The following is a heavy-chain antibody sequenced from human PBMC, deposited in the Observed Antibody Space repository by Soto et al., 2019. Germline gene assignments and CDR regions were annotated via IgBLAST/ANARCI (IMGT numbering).Heavy chain of an antibody. J-gene: IGHJ4*02. Sequence: GGSPRLSCAASGFTFSSYAMSWVRQAPGKGLEWVSAISGSGGSTYYADSVKGRFTISRDNSKNTLYLQMNSLRAEDTAVYYCAKDPVSELLQASPFDYWGQGTLVTVSS. V-gene: IGHV3-23*01. CDR3: AKDPVSELLQASPFDY. CDR2: ISGSGGST. CDR1: GFTFSSYA. D-gene: IGHD1-26*01.